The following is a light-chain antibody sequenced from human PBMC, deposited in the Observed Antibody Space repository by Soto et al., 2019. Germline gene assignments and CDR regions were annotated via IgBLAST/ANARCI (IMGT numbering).Light chain of an antibody. V-gene: IGKV3-15*01. Sequence: EIVMTQSPGTLSVSPGERATLSCRASQNIGINLAWYQQKPGQAPRLLFYDPSAMATGIPDRFSGGGSGTEFTLTISSLQPDDFDVYYCQYYNGSAQGVTFGHGTKVDL. CDR1: QNIGIN. CDR3: QYYNGSAQGVT. J-gene: IGKJ3*01. CDR2: DPS.